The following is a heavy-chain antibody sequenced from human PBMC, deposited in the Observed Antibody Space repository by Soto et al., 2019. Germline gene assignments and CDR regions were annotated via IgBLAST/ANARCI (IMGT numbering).Heavy chain of an antibody. D-gene: IGHD3-3*01. CDR1: GRTFSRYA. Sequence: APVKLSYKASGRTFSRYAISRLRPAPGQELERMGGIIPIFGTANSAQKFQGRVTITADESTSTAYMELSSLRAEDTAVYYRARAVTMFGVGSIGYYYGMDVWGQGTTGTVSS. V-gene: IGHV1-69*13. CDR2: IIPIFGTA. J-gene: IGHJ6*02. CDR3: ARAVTMFGVGSIGYYYGMDV.